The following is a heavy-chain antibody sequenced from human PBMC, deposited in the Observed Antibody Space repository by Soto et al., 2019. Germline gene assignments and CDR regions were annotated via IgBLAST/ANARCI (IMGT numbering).Heavy chain of an antibody. D-gene: IGHD3-9*01. J-gene: IGHJ4*02. CDR3: ARAHDILTGYDY. Sequence: SETLSLTCAVSGGSISSYYWSWIRQPPGKGLEWIGYIYYSGSTNYNPSLKSRVTISVDTSKNQFSLKLSSVTAADTAVYYCARAHDILTGYDYWGQGTLVTVS. CDR2: IYYSGST. V-gene: IGHV4-59*01. CDR1: GGSISSYY.